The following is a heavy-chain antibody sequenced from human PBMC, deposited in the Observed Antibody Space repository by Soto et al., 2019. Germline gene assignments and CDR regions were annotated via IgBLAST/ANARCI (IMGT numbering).Heavy chain of an antibody. J-gene: IGHJ6*02. CDR3: VRDYKRESCTNKIYYSFDA. CDR2: VYYNGNT. CDR1: GGSVSSASYF. V-gene: IGHV4-61*01. D-gene: IGHD2-8*01. Sequence: SETLSLTCTVSGGSVSSASYFWNWIRQAPGKGLEWIGLVYYNGNTNYNPSLKSRVTISVDTSKNQFSLRLSSVTAADTAVYYCVRDYKRESCTNKIYYSFDAWGQGTTVTVSS.